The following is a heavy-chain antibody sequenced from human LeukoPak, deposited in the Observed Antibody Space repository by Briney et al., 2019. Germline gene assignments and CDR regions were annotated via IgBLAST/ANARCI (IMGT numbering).Heavy chain of an antibody. Sequence: SSVKVSCKASGGTFSSYAISWVRQAPGEGLEWMGRIIPILGIANYAQKFQGRVTITADKSTSTAYMELSSLRSEDTAVYYCARDYYSSSWYYYYGMDVWGQGTTVTVSS. J-gene: IGHJ6*02. CDR1: GGTFSSYA. CDR3: ARDYYSSSWYYYYGMDV. V-gene: IGHV1-69*04. D-gene: IGHD6-13*01. CDR2: IIPILGIA.